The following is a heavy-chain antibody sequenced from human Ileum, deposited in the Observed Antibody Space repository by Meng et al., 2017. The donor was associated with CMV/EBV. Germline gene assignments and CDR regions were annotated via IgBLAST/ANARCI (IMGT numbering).Heavy chain of an antibody. CDR3: VRHLLNRNINVDD. Sequence: GSLRLSCASSGFTIDIYEMNWVRPAPGRGLEWVSLITSDGKTKYYADSVEGQFTISSDNAKNSLLRQMRNLGAEDTAVYYCVRHLLNRNINVDDWGQGTMVTVSS. CDR1: GFTIDIYE. CDR2: ITSDGKTK. J-gene: IGHJ4*02. V-gene: IGHV3-48*03. D-gene: IGHD1/OR15-1a*01.